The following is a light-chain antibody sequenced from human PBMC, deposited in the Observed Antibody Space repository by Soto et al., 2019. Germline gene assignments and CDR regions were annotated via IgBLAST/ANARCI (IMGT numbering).Light chain of an antibody. CDR2: GAS. CDR1: HSVSSK. J-gene: IGKJ4*01. CDR3: QQYNDWTPQLT. V-gene: IGKV3-15*01. Sequence: EIVMTQSPATLSASVGERATLSCRASHSVSSKLAWYQQKPGQAPRLLIYGASTRATDIPARFSGSGSGTEFTLTISSLQSEDFAVYYCQQYNDWTPQLTFGGGTKVEIK.